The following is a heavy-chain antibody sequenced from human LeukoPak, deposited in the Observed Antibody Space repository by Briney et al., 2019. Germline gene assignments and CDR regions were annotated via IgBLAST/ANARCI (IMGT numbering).Heavy chain of an antibody. Sequence: GGSLRLSCAASGFTFSSYAMHWVRQAPGKGLEWVSVIYSGGSTYYADSVKGRFTISRDNSKNTLYLQMNSLRAEDTAVYYCARNNRGDGGVDYWGQGTLVTVSS. J-gene: IGHJ4*02. CDR1: GFTFSSYA. D-gene: IGHD3-16*01. CDR2: IYSGGST. V-gene: IGHV3-53*01. CDR3: ARNNRGDGGVDY.